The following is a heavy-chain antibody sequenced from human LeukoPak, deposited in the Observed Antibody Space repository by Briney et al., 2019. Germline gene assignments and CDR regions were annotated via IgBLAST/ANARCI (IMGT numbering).Heavy chain of an antibody. CDR2: INPNGGGT. CDR3: ARDPISSNWPRGHFFDP. V-gene: IGHV1-46*01. CDR1: GYRFTSYY. Sequence: ASVKLFCKASGYRFTSYYVNWLRQPPGQGLEWMGIINPNGGGTTYTGKFQGRVSMTRDTSTSTVYMELSSLRPDDTAIDYCARDPISSNWPRGHFFDPWGQGTLVTVSS. J-gene: IGHJ5*02. D-gene: IGHD3-3*02.